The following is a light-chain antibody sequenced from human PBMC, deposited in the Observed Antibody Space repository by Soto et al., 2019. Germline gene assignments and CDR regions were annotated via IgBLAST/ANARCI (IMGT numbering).Light chain of an antibody. J-gene: IGLJ1*01. Sequence: SALTQPPSASGTPGQRVTSSCSGTSSNIGRNTVSWFQQFPGTAPKLLISGDTQRPSGVPDRFSGSKSGTSASLAISGLQSEDEADYYCAAWDDSLNGGYVFGTGTKVTVL. V-gene: IGLV1-44*01. CDR1: SSNIGRNT. CDR2: GDT. CDR3: AAWDDSLNGGYV.